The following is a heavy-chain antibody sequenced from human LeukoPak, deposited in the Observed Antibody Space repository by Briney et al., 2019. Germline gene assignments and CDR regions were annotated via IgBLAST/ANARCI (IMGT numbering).Heavy chain of an antibody. CDR2: INPNSGGT. V-gene: IGHV1-2*02. CDR3: ARGSRFSAAGKAASDI. CDR1: GYTFTDYY. D-gene: IGHD6-13*01. Sequence: ASVKVSCKASGYTFTDYYMHWVRQAPGQVLEWMGWINPNSGGTNYAQKFQGGVTMTGDTSISTAYMELSRLKSDDTAVYYCARGSRFSAAGKAASDIWGQGTMVTVSS. J-gene: IGHJ3*02.